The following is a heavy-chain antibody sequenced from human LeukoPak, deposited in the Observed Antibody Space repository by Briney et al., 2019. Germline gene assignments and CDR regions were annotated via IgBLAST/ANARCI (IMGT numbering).Heavy chain of an antibody. V-gene: IGHV3-7*01. Sequence: GSLRLSCAASGFTLRDYWISLVRQAPGKGLEWVAQIKEDGSQKHYVDSVKGRFTISRDNAKNSLYLPMNSLGAEDTAVYYCARYFCTTNRCYMFDYWGQGTPGTVSS. CDR2: IKEDGSQK. CDR3: ARYFCTTNRCYMFDY. D-gene: IGHD2-2*01. CDR1: GFTLRDYW. J-gene: IGHJ4*02.